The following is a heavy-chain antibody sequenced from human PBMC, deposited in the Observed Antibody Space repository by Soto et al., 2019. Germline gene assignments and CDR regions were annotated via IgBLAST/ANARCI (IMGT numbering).Heavy chain of an antibody. V-gene: IGHV3-23*01. CDR1: GFTFNNYA. Sequence: EVQLLESGGGLVQPGGSLRLSCAASGFTFNNYAMNWVRQARGKGLEWVSSSSASGGSTYYADYVRGRFTISRDNSKNTLYLQTNSLRAEDTDVYYCAKARTRSYADARDIWGQGTLVTVSS. J-gene: IGHJ3*02. CDR3: AKARTRSYADARDI. CDR2: SSASGGST. D-gene: IGHD2-8*01.